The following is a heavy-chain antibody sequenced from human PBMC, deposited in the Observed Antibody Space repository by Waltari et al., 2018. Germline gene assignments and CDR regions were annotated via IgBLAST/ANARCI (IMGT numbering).Heavy chain of an antibody. CDR1: GGTFNDHY. J-gene: IGHJ4*02. Sequence: QVQLQQWGAGLLKPSETLSLTCAVYGGTFNDHYLNWIRQPPGKGLEWIGQINDSGSTNYNPSLRSRVTISVDTSKNQFSLNLSSVTAADTAVYYCASSYYDTSGYSPFDYWGQGTLVTVSS. CDR3: ASSYYDTSGYSPFDY. D-gene: IGHD3-22*01. V-gene: IGHV4-34*01. CDR2: INDSGST.